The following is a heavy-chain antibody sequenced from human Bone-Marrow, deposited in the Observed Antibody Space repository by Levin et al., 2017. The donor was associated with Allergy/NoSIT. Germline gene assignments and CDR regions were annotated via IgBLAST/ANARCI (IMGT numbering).Heavy chain of an antibody. J-gene: IGHJ1*01. Sequence: GESLKISCAASRFAFSSSWMNWVRQTPGKGLEWVASINQDGSDTDYVDSVKGRFTTSRDNANNSLYLQMNSLRDEDTAVYYCATGCISTSCFSLYFRHWGQGAMVSVSS. V-gene: IGHV3-7*01. CDR3: ATGCISTSCFSLYFRH. D-gene: IGHD2-2*01. CDR1: RFAFSSSW. CDR2: INQDGSDT.